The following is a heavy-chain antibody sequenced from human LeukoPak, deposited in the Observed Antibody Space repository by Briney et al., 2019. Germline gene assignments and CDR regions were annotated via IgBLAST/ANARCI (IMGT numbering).Heavy chain of an antibody. CDR2: IDSDGSGA. CDR3: ARGTAAAAGIDY. J-gene: IGHJ4*02. D-gene: IGHD6-13*01. V-gene: IGHV3-74*01. Sequence: GGSLRLSCAASGFTFSSYWMHWVRQAPGKGLVWVSHIDSDGSGATYGDSAKGRFTISRDNAKSTLYLQMNSLRAEDTAVYYCARGTAAAAGIDYWGQGILVTVSS. CDR1: GFTFSSYW.